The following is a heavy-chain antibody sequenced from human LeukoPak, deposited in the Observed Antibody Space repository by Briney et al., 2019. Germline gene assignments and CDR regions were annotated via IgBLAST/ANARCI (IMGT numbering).Heavy chain of an antibody. CDR3: AKDKDYYMDV. Sequence: GGSLRLSCAASGFTFSSYGMSWVRQAPGKGLEWVSHARDNAGITFYADSVKGRFTISRDNSKNTVYLQMNSPRAEDTAVYYCAKDKDYYMDVWGKGTTVTVSS. V-gene: IGHV3-23*01. CDR2: ARDNAGIT. CDR1: GFTFSSYG. J-gene: IGHJ6*03.